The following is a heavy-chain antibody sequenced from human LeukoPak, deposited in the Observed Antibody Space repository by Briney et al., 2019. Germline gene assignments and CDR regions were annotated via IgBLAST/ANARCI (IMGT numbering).Heavy chain of an antibody. V-gene: IGHV3-23*01. Sequence: PGGSLRLSCAASGFTFSSYAMSWVRQAPGKGLEWVSAISGSSGSTIYYADSVKGRFTISRDNAKNSLYLQMNSLRAEDTAVYYCAKDRLGVVVLQKMWYFDLWGRGTLVTVSS. CDR3: AKDRLGVVVLQKMWYFDL. J-gene: IGHJ2*01. CDR1: GFTFSSYA. CDR2: ISGSSGSTI. D-gene: IGHD2-2*01.